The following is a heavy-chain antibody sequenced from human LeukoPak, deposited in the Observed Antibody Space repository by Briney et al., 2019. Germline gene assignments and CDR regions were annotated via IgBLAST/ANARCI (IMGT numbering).Heavy chain of an antibody. D-gene: IGHD3-10*01. V-gene: IGHV3-48*03. CDR2: ISSSGSTI. J-gene: IGHJ4*02. Sequence: GGSLRLSCAASGFTFSSYEMNWVRQAPGKGLEWVSYISSSGSTIYYADSVKGRFTISRDNAKNSLYLQMNSLRAEDTAVYYCATQTPGVTYYYGSGSYYNALDYWGQGTLVTVSS. CDR3: ATQTPGVTYYYGSGSYYNALDY. CDR1: GFTFSSYE.